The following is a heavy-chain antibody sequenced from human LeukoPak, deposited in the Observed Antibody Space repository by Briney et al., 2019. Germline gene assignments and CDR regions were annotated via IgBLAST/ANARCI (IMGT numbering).Heavy chain of an antibody. CDR3: AREHSSGYLLDP. J-gene: IGHJ5*02. Sequence: ASVKVSCKASGYTFTSYGISWVRQAPGQGLEWMGWISAYNGNTNYAQKLQGRVTMTTDISTSTAYMELRSLRSDDTAVYYCAREHSSGYLLDPWGQGTLVTVSS. V-gene: IGHV1-18*01. D-gene: IGHD3-22*01. CDR2: ISAYNGNT. CDR1: GYTFTSYG.